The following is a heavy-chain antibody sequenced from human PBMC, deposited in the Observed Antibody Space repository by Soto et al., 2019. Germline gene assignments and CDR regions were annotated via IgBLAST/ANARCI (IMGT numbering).Heavy chain of an antibody. J-gene: IGHJ5*02. CDR3: ARASDYDSSGYT. V-gene: IGHV3-53*02. CDR1: GFTVSSNY. D-gene: IGHD3-22*01. CDR2: IYSGGST. Sequence: EVQLVETGGGLIQPGGSLRLSCAASGFTVSSNYMSWVRQAPGKGLEWVSVIYSGGSTYYADSVKGRFTISRDNPKNTFYLQMNSLIAEDTAVYYCARASDYDSSGYTWGQGTLVTVSS.